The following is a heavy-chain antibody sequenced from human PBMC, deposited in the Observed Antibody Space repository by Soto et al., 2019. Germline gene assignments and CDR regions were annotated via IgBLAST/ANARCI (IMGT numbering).Heavy chain of an antibody. CDR2: ISWNSYNI. CDR3: AKGRRVLLGVADSFEF. Sequence: DVQLVESGGGLVQPGRSLRLSCAASGFTFDDYAMHWVRQAPGKGLEWVSGISWNSYNIDYADSVKGRFTISRDNAKNSLYLQMNSLRAEDTALYYCAKGRRVLLGVADSFEFWGQGTLVTVSS. CDR1: GFTFDDYA. V-gene: IGHV3-9*01. J-gene: IGHJ4*02. D-gene: IGHD6-19*01.